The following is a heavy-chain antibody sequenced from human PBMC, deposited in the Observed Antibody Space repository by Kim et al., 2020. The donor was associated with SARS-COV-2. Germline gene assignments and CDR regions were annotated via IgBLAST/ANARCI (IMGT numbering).Heavy chain of an antibody. D-gene: IGHD6-13*01. V-gene: IGHV3-13*01. J-gene: IGHJ3*02. Sequence: VKGRFTISRENAKNSLYLQMNSLRAGDTAVYYCARGQYSSSSFSSWAFDIWGQGTMVTVSS. CDR3: ARGQYSSSSFSSWAFDI.